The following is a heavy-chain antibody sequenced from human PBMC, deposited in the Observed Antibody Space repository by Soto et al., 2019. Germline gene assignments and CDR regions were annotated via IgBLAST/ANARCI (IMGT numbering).Heavy chain of an antibody. Sequence: PSQTLSLTCAMSGDSVSSNSAAWNWIRQSPSRGLEWLGRTHYRSKWYNDYAVSVKSRITINPDTSKNQFSLQLNSVTPEDTAVYYCAAARKKTRGGYGMDVWGQGTTVTVSS. J-gene: IGHJ6*02. D-gene: IGHD2-15*01. V-gene: IGHV6-1*01. CDR1: GDSVSSNSAA. CDR3: AAARKKTRGGYGMDV. CDR2: THYRSKWYN.